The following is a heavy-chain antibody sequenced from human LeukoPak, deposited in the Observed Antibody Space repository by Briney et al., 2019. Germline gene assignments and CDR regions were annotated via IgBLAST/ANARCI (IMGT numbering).Heavy chain of an antibody. Sequence: GGSLRLSCAASGFTFSSYAMHWVRQAPGKGLEWVAVISYDGSNKYYADSVKGRFTISRDNSKNTLYLQMNSLRAEDTAVYYCARAPYSGFDYFDYWGQGTLVTVSS. CDR2: ISYDGSNK. D-gene: IGHD1-26*01. CDR1: GFTFSSYA. V-gene: IGHV3-30-3*01. CDR3: ARAPYSGFDYFDY. J-gene: IGHJ4*02.